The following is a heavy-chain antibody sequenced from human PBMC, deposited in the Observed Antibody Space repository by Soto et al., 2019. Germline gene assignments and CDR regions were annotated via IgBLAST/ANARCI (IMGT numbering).Heavy chain of an antibody. Sequence: EVQLLESGGGLVQPGGSLRLSCAASGFTFSNYAVTWVRQAPGKGLEWVSTISGSGGSTYYADSVKGRFTISRDNSKNTLYLQMNSLRAEDPAVYYCAKDQGSSWYEIDYWGQGNLVTVSS. J-gene: IGHJ4*02. CDR2: ISGSGGST. V-gene: IGHV3-23*01. D-gene: IGHD6-13*01. CDR3: AKDQGSSWYEIDY. CDR1: GFTFSNYA.